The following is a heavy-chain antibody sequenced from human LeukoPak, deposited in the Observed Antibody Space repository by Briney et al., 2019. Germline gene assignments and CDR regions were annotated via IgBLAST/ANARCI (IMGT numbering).Heavy chain of an antibody. Sequence: SETLSLTCTVSGGSISSYYWSWIRQPPGKGLEWIGYIYYSGSTNYNPSLKSRVTISVDTSKNQFSLKLSSVTAADTAVYYCARLGFGESKRDYYYYMDVWGKGTTVTISS. CDR2: IYYSGST. CDR3: ARLGFGESKRDYYYYMDV. J-gene: IGHJ6*03. D-gene: IGHD3-10*01. CDR1: GGSISSYY. V-gene: IGHV4-59*12.